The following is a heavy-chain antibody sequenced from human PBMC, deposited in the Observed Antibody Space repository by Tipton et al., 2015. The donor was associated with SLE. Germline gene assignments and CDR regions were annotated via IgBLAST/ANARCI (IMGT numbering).Heavy chain of an antibody. CDR3: ASHSSGYHYYFDY. Sequence: LRLSCAVSGYSISSGYYWGWIRQPPGKGLEWIGSIYHSGSTYYNPSLKSRVTISVDTSKNKFSLKLSSVTAADTAVYYCASHSSGYHYYFDYWGQGTLVTVSS. D-gene: IGHD3-22*01. V-gene: IGHV4-38-2*01. J-gene: IGHJ4*02. CDR2: IYHSGST. CDR1: GYSISSGYY.